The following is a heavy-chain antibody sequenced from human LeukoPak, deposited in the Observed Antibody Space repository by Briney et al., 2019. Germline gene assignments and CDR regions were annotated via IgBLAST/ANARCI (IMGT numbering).Heavy chain of an antibody. CDR1: GFSFSSDA. V-gene: IGHV3-33*06. D-gene: IGHD4-17*01. J-gene: IGHJ4*02. CDR2: IWYDGSDK. CDR3: AKSGPDFGDLPSEYYFDF. Sequence: VGSLRLSCAASGFSFSSDAMHWVRQAPGKGLEWVSAIWYDGSDKFYADSVKGRFTISRDSSKNTLFLQMNGLRAEDTAVYYCAKSGPDFGDLPSEYYFDFWGQGTLVTVSS.